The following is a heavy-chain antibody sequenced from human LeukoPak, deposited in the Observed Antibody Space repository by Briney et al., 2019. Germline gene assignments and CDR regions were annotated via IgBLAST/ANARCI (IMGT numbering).Heavy chain of an antibody. Sequence: ASETLSLTCTVSGGSISSGSYYWSWIRQPPGKGLEWIGEINHSGSTNYNPSLKSRVTISVDTSKNQFSLKLSSVTAADTAVYYCARRLLRYFDWLSNWFDPWGQGTLVTVSS. CDR2: INHSGST. D-gene: IGHD3-9*01. V-gene: IGHV4-39*07. CDR3: ARRLLRYFDWLSNWFDP. CDR1: GGSISSGSYY. J-gene: IGHJ5*02.